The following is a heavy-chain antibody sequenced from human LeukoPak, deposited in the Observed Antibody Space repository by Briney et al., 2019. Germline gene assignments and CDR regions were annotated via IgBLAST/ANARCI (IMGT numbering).Heavy chain of an antibody. CDR1: GFTFSSYW. CDR3: AKGSGSSGWFFDY. Sequence: GGSLRLSCAASGFTFSSYWMSWVRQAPGKGLEWVSAISGSGGATYYADSVKGRFTISRDNSKNTLYLQMNSLRAEDTAVYYCAKGSGSSGWFFDYWGQGTLVTVSS. V-gene: IGHV3-23*01. D-gene: IGHD6-19*01. J-gene: IGHJ4*02. CDR2: ISGSGGAT.